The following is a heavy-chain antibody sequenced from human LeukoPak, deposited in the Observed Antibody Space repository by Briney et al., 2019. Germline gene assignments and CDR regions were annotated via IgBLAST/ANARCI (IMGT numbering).Heavy chain of an antibody. D-gene: IGHD4-17*01. Sequence: SETLSLTCTVSGASISSYYWSWIRQPPGKGLEWIGFIHISGNTNYNPSLKSRVAISVDTSKNQFSLKLSSVTAADTAVYYCAGHRNGNNYGYDYWGQGTLVTVSS. CDR2: IHISGNT. CDR3: AGHRNGNNYGYDY. CDR1: GASISSYY. J-gene: IGHJ4*02. V-gene: IGHV4-4*09.